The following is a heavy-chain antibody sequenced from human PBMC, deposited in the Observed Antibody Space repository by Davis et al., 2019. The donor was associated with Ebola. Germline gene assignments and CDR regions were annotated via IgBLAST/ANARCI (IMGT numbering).Heavy chain of an antibody. J-gene: IGHJ4*02. V-gene: IGHV3-7*03. Sequence: GESLKISCAASGFTFSSYSMNWVRQAPGKGLEWVANIKQDGSEKYYVDSVKGRFTISRDNAKNSLYLQMNSLRAEDTAVYYCARDYPTTQTPASSRIQLGGEYDILTGYSGLTLDYWGQGTLVTVSS. CDR2: IKQDGSEK. D-gene: IGHD3-9*01. CDR3: ARDYPTTQTPASSRIQLGGEYDILTGYSGLTLDY. CDR1: GFTFSSYS.